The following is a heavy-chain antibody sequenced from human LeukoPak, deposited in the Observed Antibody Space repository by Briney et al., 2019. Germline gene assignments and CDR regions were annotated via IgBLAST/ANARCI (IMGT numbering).Heavy chain of an antibody. V-gene: IGHV4-59*01. CDR2: FYYSGST. CDR3: AIGVTASY. Sequence: PSETLSLTCTVSGGSISSYYWSSVREPPGKGVEWSGYFYYSGSTNYNPSLKSRVTISVDTSKNQFSLKLSTVTAEDTAVYYCAIGVTASYWGQGTMVTVSS. J-gene: IGHJ4*03. D-gene: IGHD1-14*01. CDR1: GGSISSYY.